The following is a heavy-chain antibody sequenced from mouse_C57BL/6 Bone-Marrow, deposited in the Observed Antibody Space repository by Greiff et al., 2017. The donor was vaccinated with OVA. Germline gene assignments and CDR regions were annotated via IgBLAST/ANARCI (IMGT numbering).Heavy chain of an antibody. CDR2: IDPEDGET. D-gene: IGHD2-1*01. CDR3: ASPGIYYGNYGDFDY. J-gene: IGHJ2*01. CDR1: GFNIKDYY. V-gene: IGHV14-2*01. Sequence: EVKVVESGAELVKPGASVKLSCTASGFNIKDYYMHWVKQRTEQGLEWIGRIDPEDGETKYAPKFQGKATITADTSSNTAYLQLSSLTSEDTAVYYCASPGIYYGNYGDFDYWGQGTTLTVSS.